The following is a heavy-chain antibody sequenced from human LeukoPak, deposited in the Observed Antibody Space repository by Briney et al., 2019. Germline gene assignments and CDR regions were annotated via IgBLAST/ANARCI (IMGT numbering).Heavy chain of an antibody. CDR3: ARLDIVATMGIDY. Sequence: SETLSLTCTVSGGSISSGDYYWSWIRQPPGKGLEWIGYIYYSGSTYYNPSLKSRVTISVDTSKNQFSLKLSSVTAADTAVYYCARLDIVATMGIDYWGQGTLVTVSS. CDR2: IYYSGST. D-gene: IGHD5-12*01. CDR1: GGSISSGDYY. J-gene: IGHJ4*02. V-gene: IGHV4-30-4*01.